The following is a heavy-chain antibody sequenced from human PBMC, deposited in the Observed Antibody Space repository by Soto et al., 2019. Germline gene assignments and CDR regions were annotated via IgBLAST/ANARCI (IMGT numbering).Heavy chain of an antibody. V-gene: IGHV4-61*01. CDR2: IYYSGTT. CDR3: ARSQRGRTAFTFDY. Sequence: QVQLQESGPGLVKPLETLSLTCAVSGDSVSNDNYYWSWIRQPPGKGLEWIGYIYYSGTTNYNSYLKSRLSLSVDMSKNQFSLKLASVTAADTAVYFCARSQRGRTAFTFDYWGQGALVTVSS. J-gene: IGHJ4*02. D-gene: IGHD3-16*01. CDR1: GDSVSNDNYY.